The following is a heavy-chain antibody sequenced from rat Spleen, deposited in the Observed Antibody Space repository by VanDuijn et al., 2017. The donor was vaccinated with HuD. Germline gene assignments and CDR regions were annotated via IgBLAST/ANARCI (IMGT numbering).Heavy chain of an antibody. CDR3: ATHSNYWFAY. Sequence: EVQLVESDGGLVQPGRSLKLSCAASGFTFSDYYMAWVRQAPTKGLEWVATISSDGRRNYYRDSVKGRFTISRDDAKSTLSLQMSKLGSEDTAIYYCATHSNYWFAYWGQGTLVTVSS. CDR2: ISSDGRRN. CDR1: GFTFSDYY. D-gene: IGHD1-1*01. J-gene: IGHJ3*01. V-gene: IGHV5S10*01.